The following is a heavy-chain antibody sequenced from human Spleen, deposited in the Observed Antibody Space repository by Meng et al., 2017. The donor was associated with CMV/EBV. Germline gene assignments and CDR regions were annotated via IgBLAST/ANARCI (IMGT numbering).Heavy chain of an antibody. V-gene: IGHV3-9*01. CDR1: GFTFDDYA. D-gene: IGHD2-2*01. CDR3: AILTSSYYFDY. Sequence: SLKISCAASGFTFDDYAMHWVRQAPGKGLEWVSGISWNSGSIGYADSVKGRFTISRDNSKNTLYLQMSSLRAEDTAVYYCAILTSSYYFDYWGQGTLVTVSS. CDR2: ISWNSGSI. J-gene: IGHJ4*02.